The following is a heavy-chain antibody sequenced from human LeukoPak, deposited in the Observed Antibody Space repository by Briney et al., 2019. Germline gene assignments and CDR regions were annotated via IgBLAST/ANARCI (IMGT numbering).Heavy chain of an antibody. V-gene: IGHV3-33*01. D-gene: IGHD3-10*01. CDR3: LRDWYGSGSYWQIRESYFDY. Sequence: QAGGSLRLSCAASGFTFSSYGMHWVRQAPGKGLEWVAIIWYDGSNKYYADSVKGRFTISRDNSKNTLYLQMNSLKTEDTAVYYCLRDWYGSGSYWQIRESYFDYWGQGTLVTVSS. J-gene: IGHJ4*02. CDR2: IWYDGSNK. CDR1: GFTFSSYG.